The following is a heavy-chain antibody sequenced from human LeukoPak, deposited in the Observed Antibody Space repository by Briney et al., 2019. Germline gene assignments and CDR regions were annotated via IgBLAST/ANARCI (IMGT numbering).Heavy chain of an antibody. J-gene: IGHJ4*02. CDR1: GYTFTSYG. Sequence: ASVKVSCKASGYTFTSYGISWVRQAPGQGLEWMGWISAYNGNTNYAQKLQGRVTMTTDTSTSTAYMGLRSLRSDDTAVYYCARVLYYDSSGYYWDFDYWGQGTLVTVSS. V-gene: IGHV1-18*01. CDR2: ISAYNGNT. D-gene: IGHD3-22*01. CDR3: ARVLYYDSSGYYWDFDY.